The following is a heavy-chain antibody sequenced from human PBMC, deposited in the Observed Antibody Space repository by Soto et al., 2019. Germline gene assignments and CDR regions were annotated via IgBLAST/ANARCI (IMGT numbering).Heavy chain of an antibody. D-gene: IGHD3-22*01. V-gene: IGHV3-9*01. CDR2: ISWNSGSI. Sequence: EVQMLESGGGLVQPGGSLRLSCAASGFTFDDYAMHWVRQAPGKGLEWVSGISWNSGSIGYADSVKGRFTISRDNAKNSLYLQMNSLRAEDTALYYCAKDSYYDSSGYSSGWFDPWGQGTLVTVSS. CDR1: GFTFDDYA. CDR3: AKDSYYDSSGYSSGWFDP. J-gene: IGHJ5*02.